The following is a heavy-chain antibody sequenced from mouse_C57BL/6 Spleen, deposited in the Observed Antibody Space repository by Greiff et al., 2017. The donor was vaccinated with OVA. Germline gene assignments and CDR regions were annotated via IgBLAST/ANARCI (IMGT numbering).Heavy chain of an antibody. J-gene: IGHJ2*01. D-gene: IGHD3-2*02. V-gene: IGHV1-76*01. CDR2: IYPGSGNT. CDR3: ARGSSGSPFDY. Sequence: VQGVESGAELVRPGASVKLSCKASGYTFTDYYINWVKQRPGQGLEWIARIYPGSGNTYYNEKFKGKATLTADKSSSTAYMQLSSLTSEDSAVYVCARGSSGSPFDYWGQGTTLTVSS. CDR1: GYTFTDYY.